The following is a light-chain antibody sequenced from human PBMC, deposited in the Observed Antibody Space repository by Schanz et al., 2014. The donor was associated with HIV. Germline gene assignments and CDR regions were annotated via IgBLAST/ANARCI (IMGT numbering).Light chain of an antibody. CDR3: AAWDDSLNGPM. J-gene: IGLJ2*01. V-gene: IGLV1-40*01. Sequence: QSVLTQPPSVSGAPGQNITISCTGSSSNLGAGYGIFWYQQLPGTAPKLLIYRPSGVPARFSGSKSGTSASLAISGLQSEDEADYHCAAWDDSLNGPMLGGGTKLTVL. CDR1: SSNLGAGYG.